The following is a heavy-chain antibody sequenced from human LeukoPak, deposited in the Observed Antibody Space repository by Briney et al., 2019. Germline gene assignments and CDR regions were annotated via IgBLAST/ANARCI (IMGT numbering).Heavy chain of an antibody. Sequence: PGGSLRLSCAASGFTFSSYGMHWVRQAPGKGLEWVAVIWYDGSNKYYADSVKGRFTISRDNSKNTLYLQMSSLRAEDTAIYYCAKEVLVVIESYFDSWGQGTLVTVSS. CDR2: IWYDGSNK. CDR1: GFTFSSYG. CDR3: AKEVLVVIESYFDS. J-gene: IGHJ4*02. V-gene: IGHV3-33*06. D-gene: IGHD3-22*01.